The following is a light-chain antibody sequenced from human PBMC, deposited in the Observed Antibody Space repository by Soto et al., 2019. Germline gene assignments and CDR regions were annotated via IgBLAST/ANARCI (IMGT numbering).Light chain of an antibody. V-gene: IGKV3-20*01. CDR2: GAS. Sequence: EIVLKQSPGTLSLSPGERATLSCRASQSGSSSYLAWYQQKPGQAPRLLIYGASSRATGIPDRFSGSGSGTDFTLTISRLEPEAFAVYYCQQYGSSHLTFGPGTKVDIK. J-gene: IGKJ3*01. CDR1: QSGSSSY. CDR3: QQYGSSHLT.